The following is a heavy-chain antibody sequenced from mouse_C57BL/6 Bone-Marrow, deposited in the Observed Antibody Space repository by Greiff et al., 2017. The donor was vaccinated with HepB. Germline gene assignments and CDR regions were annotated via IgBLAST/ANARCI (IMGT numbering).Heavy chain of an antibody. J-gene: IGHJ1*03. CDR3: ARSGAYYSNPWYFDV. Sequence: QVQLQQPGAELVRPGSSVKLSCKASGYTFTSYWMHWVKQRPIQGLEWIGNIDPSDSETHYNQQFKDKATLTVDKSSSTAYMQLSSLTSEDSAVYYCARSGAYYSNPWYFDVWGTGTTVTVSS. D-gene: IGHD2-5*01. V-gene: IGHV1-52*01. CDR2: IDPSDSET. CDR1: GYTFTSYW.